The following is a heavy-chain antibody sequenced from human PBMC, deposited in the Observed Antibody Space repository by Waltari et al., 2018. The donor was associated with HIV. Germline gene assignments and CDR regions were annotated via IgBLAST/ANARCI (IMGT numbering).Heavy chain of an antibody. Sequence: QVQLVESGGGVVQPAKSLRLSCAASGFTFNNYGMVWVRQAPGKGLEWVAVIWYDGSKKYDADSVKGRFTISKDNSKNTLHLQMNSLRAEDTAVYYCARVTGNTEGSWFDPWGQGTLVTVSS. CDR2: IWYDGSKK. CDR3: ARVTGNTEGSWFDP. CDR1: GFTFNNYG. J-gene: IGHJ5*02. V-gene: IGHV3-33*01. D-gene: IGHD1-7*01.